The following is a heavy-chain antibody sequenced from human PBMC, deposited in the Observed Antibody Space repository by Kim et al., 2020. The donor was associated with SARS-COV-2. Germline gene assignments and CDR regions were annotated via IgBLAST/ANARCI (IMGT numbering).Heavy chain of an antibody. CDR1: GFTFSTYG. J-gene: IGHJ4*02. CDR3: AKSNSGYYAYLDS. V-gene: IGHV3-23*01. Sequence: GGSLRLSCAAHGFTFSTYGMSWVRQAPGKGLEWVSVISGSGGTTYYADSVKGRFTISRDNSKNTLYLQMNSLRAEDTAEYYCAKSNSGYYAYLDSWGQGILVTVSS. D-gene: IGHD3-22*01. CDR2: ISGSGGTT.